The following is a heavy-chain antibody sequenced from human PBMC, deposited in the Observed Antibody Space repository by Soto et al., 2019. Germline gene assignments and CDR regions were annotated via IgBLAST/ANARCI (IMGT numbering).Heavy chain of an antibody. CDR3: AREGMNYNDSSGYWGRNGMDV. Sequence: QVKLQESGPGLVKPSQTLSLTCTVSGGSISSGGYYWSWIRQHPGKGLEWIGYIYYSGNTYYNPSLKSRVTISIDTSKNQFSLKLSSVTAADTAVYYCAREGMNYNDSSGYWGRNGMDVWGQGTTVTVSS. V-gene: IGHV4-31*03. CDR1: GGSISSGGYY. CDR2: IYYSGNT. D-gene: IGHD3-22*01. J-gene: IGHJ6*02.